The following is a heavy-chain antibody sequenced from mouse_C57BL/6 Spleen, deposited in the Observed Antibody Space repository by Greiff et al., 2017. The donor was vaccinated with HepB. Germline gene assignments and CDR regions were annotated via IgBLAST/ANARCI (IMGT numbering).Heavy chain of an antibody. CDR3: ARGVYYDYPDAMDY. J-gene: IGHJ4*01. CDR2: IDPSDSET. D-gene: IGHD2-4*01. V-gene: IGHV1-52*01. CDR1: GYTFTSYW. Sequence: QVQLQQPGAELVRPGYSVKLSCKASGYTFTSYWMHWVKQRPIQGLEWIGNIDPSDSETHYNQKFKDKATLTVDKSSSTAYMQLSSLTSEDSAVYYCARGVYYDYPDAMDYWGQGTSVTVSS.